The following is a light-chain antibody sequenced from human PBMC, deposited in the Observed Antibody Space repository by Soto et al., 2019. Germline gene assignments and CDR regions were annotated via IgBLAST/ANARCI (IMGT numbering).Light chain of an antibody. CDR2: DVS. J-gene: IGLJ1*01. Sequence: QSVLTQPASVSGSPGQSITISCTGTSSDVGGYNYVSWYQQHPGKAPKLMIYDVSNRPSGVSNSFSGSKSGNTASLTISGLQAEDEADYYCSSYTSSCTYVFGTGTKVTVL. CDR3: SSYTSSCTYV. CDR1: SSDVGGYNY. V-gene: IGLV2-14*01.